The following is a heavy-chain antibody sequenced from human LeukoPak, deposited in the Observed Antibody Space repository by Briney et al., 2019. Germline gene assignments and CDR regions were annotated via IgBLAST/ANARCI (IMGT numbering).Heavy chain of an antibody. CDR2: MYYSGST. D-gene: IGHD2-15*01. Sequence: SETLSLTCTVSGGSISSRSYYWGWLRQPPGKGLEWIGRMYYSGSTYYNPSLKSRVTKSVDTSKNQFSLKLSSVTAADTAVYYCARESKDIVVVVAATRWFDPWGQGTLVTVSS. CDR1: GGSISSRSYY. J-gene: IGHJ5*02. V-gene: IGHV4-39*07. CDR3: ARESKDIVVVVAATRWFDP.